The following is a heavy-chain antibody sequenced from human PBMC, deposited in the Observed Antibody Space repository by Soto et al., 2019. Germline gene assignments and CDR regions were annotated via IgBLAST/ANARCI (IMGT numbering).Heavy chain of an antibody. CDR3: ARRFFYSFYYNCYGMYF. J-gene: IGHJ6*02. D-gene: IGHD3-3*01. V-gene: IGHV4-39*01. CDR1: GGSISSSNYY. CDR2: ISYSGTT. Sequence: SETLSLTCTVSGGSISSSNYYWGWIRQPPGKGLEWIGSISYSGTTYYNPSLKSRVTISVDTSKNQFSLKLSSVTAADTAVYYCARRFFYSFYYNCYGMYFWGQGSTVPVS.